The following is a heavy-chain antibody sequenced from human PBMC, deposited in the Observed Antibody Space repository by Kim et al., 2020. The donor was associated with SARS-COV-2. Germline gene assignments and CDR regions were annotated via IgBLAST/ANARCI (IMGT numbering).Heavy chain of an antibody. D-gene: IGHD6-13*01. V-gene: IGHV1-69*13. CDR2: IIPIFGTA. CDR1: GGTFSSYA. J-gene: IGHJ5*02. Sequence: SVKVSCKASGGTFSSYAISWVRQAPGQGLEWMGGIIPIFGTANYAQKFQGRVTITADESTSTAYMELSSLRSEDTAVYYCARGIAAARGGWFDPWGQGTLVTVSS. CDR3: ARGIAAARGGWFDP.